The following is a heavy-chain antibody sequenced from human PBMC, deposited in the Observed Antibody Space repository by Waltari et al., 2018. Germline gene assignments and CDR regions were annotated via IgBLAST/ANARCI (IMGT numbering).Heavy chain of an antibody. CDR3: ARGAPGIPPPIFDY. CDR1: GYTFSNYG. D-gene: IGHD5-18*01. Sequence: QVQLVQSGTEVKKPGASVKVSCKASGYTFSNYGISWVRQAPGQGLEGMGRVSAYNGDTKYAQKIKDRVSMTTDTSTSTAYMELRSLRSDDTAVYYCARGAPGIPPPIFDYWGQGTLVTVSS. V-gene: IGHV1-18*01. J-gene: IGHJ4*02. CDR2: VSAYNGDT.